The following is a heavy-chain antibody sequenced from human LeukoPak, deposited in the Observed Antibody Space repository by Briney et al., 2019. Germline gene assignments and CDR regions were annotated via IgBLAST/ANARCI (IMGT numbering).Heavy chain of an antibody. CDR1: GYTFTSYD. J-gene: IGHJ5*02. CDR3: ARVPPWRMRSGGKRDWFDP. D-gene: IGHD2-15*01. CDR2: MNPNSGNT. V-gene: IGHV1-8*03. Sequence: ASVKVSCKASGYTFTSYDINWVRQATGQGLEWMGWMNPNSGNTGYAQKFQGRVTITRNTSISTAYMELSSLRSEDTAVYYCARVPPWRMRSGGKRDWFDPWGQGTLVTVSS.